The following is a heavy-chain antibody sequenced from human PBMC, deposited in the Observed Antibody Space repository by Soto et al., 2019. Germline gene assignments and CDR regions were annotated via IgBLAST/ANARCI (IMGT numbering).Heavy chain of an antibody. D-gene: IGHD3-22*01. V-gene: IGHV1-18*01. CDR2: ISAYNGNT. CDR1: GYTFTSYG. Sequence: QVQLVQSGAEVKEPGASVKVSCKASGYTFTSYGISWVRQAPGQGPEWMGWISAYNGNTNYVQKLQGRVTMTTETSTSTAYMELRSLRSDDTAVYYCARDGDYYDNSGYRSWDGSDAFAIWGQGAMVTVSS. CDR3: ARDGDYYDNSGYRSWDGSDAFAI. J-gene: IGHJ3*02.